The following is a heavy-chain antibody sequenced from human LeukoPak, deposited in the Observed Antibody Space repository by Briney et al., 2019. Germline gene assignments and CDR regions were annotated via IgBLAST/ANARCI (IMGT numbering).Heavy chain of an antibody. D-gene: IGHD3-16*02. CDR3: ARARSGDYVWGSYRYNQYFDY. CDR2: FDPEDGET. J-gene: IGHJ4*02. CDR1: GYTLTELS. Sequence: GASVKVSCKVSGYTLTELSMHWVRQAPGKGLEWMGGFDPEDGETIYAQKFQGRVTMTEDTSTDTAYMELSSLRSGDTAVYYCARARSGDYVWGSYRYNQYFDYWGQGTLVTVSS. V-gene: IGHV1-24*01.